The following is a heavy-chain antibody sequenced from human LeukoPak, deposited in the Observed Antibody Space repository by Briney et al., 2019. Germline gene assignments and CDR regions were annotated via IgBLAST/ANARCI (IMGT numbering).Heavy chain of an antibody. CDR1: GFTFSSNA. D-gene: IGHD6-19*01. CDR2: ISGRGDST. Sequence: PGGSLRLSCAASGFTFSSNAMAWVRQAPGKGLEWVSGISGRGDSTYYAESVKGRFTISRDNSKNTLYLQMNSLRAEDTAVYYCAKGLYSSGRGYMDVWGKGTTVTISS. CDR3: AKGLYSSGRGYMDV. J-gene: IGHJ6*03. V-gene: IGHV3-23*01.